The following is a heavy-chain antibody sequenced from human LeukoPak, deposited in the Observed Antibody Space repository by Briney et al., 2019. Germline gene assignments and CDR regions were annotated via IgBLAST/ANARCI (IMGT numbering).Heavy chain of an antibody. CDR2: ISSSGSTI. V-gene: IGHV3-11*01. D-gene: IGHD3-22*01. Sequence: PGGSLRLSCAASGFTFSDYYMSWIRQAPGKGLEWVSYISSSGSTIYYADSVKGRFTIPRDNAKNSLYLQMNSLRAEDTAVYYCARDLHYYDSSGYTYYFDYWGQGTLVTVSS. CDR1: GFTFSDYY. J-gene: IGHJ4*02. CDR3: ARDLHYYDSSGYTYYFDY.